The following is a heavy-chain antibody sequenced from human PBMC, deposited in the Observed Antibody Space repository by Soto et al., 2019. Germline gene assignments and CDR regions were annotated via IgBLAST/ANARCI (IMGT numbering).Heavy chain of an antibody. CDR1: GFTFSSYG. J-gene: IGHJ6*02. CDR2: ISYDGSNK. D-gene: IGHD1-26*01. CDR3: AKSSVVGGMDV. V-gene: IGHV3-30*18. Sequence: GGSLRLSCAASGFTFSSYGMHWVRQAPGKGLEWVAVISYDGSNKYYADSVKGRFTISRDNSKNTLYLQMNSLRAEDTAVYYCAKSSVVGGMDVWGQGTTVTVYS.